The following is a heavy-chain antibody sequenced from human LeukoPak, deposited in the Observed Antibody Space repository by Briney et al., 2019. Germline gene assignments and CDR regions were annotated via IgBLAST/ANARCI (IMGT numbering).Heavy chain of an antibody. Sequence: GGSLRLSCAASGSTFSSYSMNWVRQAPGKELEWVSYISSSSSTIYYADSVKGRFTISRDNAKNSLYLQMNSLRAEDTAVYYCAREPVQRWLQLEGPYDAFDIWGQGTMVTVSS. CDR2: ISSSSSTI. CDR3: AREPVQRWLQLEGPYDAFDI. D-gene: IGHD5-24*01. CDR1: GSTFSSYS. J-gene: IGHJ3*02. V-gene: IGHV3-48*04.